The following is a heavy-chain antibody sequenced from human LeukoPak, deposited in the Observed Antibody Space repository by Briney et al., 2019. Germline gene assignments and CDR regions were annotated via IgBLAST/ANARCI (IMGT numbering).Heavy chain of an antibody. V-gene: IGHV1-69*06. CDR3: ARVGGKDIVLMVYAMASWFDP. CDR2: IIPIFGTA. Sequence: GGSLRLSCAASGFTFSSYAISWVRQAPGQGLEWMGGIIPIFGTANYAQKFQGRVTITADKSTSTAYMELSSLRSEDTAVYYCARVGGKDIVLMVYAMASWFDPWGQGTLVTVSS. J-gene: IGHJ5*02. D-gene: IGHD2-8*01. CDR1: GFTFSSYA.